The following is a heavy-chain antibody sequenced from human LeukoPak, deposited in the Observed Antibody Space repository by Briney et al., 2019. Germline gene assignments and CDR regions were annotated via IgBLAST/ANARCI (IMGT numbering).Heavy chain of an antibody. J-gene: IGHJ3*02. Sequence: GESLKISCKGSGSSFTSYWIGGVREMRGKGLEWRGIIYPGDSDTRYSPSFQGQVTISADKSISTAYLQWSSLKASDTAMYYCARHPEVAGSAFDIWGQGTMVTVSS. D-gene: IGHD5-12*01. V-gene: IGHV5-51*01. CDR3: ARHPEVAGSAFDI. CDR1: GSSFTSYW. CDR2: IYPGDSDT.